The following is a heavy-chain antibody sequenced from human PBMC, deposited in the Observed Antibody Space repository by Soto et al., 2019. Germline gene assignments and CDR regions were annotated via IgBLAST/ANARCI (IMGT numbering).Heavy chain of an antibody. J-gene: IGHJ2*01. Sequence: GASVKVSCKASGGTFSSYTMSWVRQAPGQGLEWMGRIIPILGIANYAQKFQGRVTITADKSTSTAYMELSSLRSEDTAVYYCGLAQDPQYWYFDLWGRGTLVTVSS. CDR1: GGTFSSYT. CDR3: GLAQDPQYWYFDL. D-gene: IGHD3-3*02. V-gene: IGHV1-69*02. CDR2: IIPILGIA.